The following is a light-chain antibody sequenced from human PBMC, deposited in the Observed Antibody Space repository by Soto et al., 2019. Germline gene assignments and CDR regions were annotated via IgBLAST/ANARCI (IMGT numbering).Light chain of an antibody. CDR1: QGISSH. J-gene: IGKJ2*01. V-gene: IGKV1-9*01. Sequence: DIQLTQSPSFLSASVGDRVTITCRASQGISSHLAWYQQIPGKGPKLLIYAAYTLQSGVPSRFSGRESRTEFTLGISILQPEDFATYYCQQVNGYPHNLGQGTKLEIK. CDR2: AAY. CDR3: QQVNGYPHN.